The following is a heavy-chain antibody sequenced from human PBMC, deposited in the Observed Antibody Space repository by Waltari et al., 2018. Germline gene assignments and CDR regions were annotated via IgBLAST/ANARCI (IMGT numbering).Heavy chain of an antibody. CDR1: GFPFIPYW. J-gene: IGHJ4*02. CDR2: MNEDGSEK. Sequence: EVQLVESGGDLVRPGGSLRLPCPASGFPFIPYWMSWVRQAPGKGLERVANMNEDGSEKYYVDSVEGRFTISRDNAKNSLYLQMNSLRAEDTAVYYCVRDDSTGHYYFDYWGQGTLVTVSS. D-gene: IGHD3-22*01. V-gene: IGHV3-7*03. CDR3: VRDDSTGHYYFDY.